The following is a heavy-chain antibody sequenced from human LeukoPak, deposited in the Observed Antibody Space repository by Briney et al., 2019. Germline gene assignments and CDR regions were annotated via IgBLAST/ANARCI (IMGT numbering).Heavy chain of an antibody. J-gene: IGHJ4*02. V-gene: IGHV6-1*01. D-gene: IGHD2-2*03. CDR2: TYYRSKWYD. Sequence: SQTLSLTCALSVDSASSSSAAWRWIRQSPSRGLEWLGRTYYRSKWYDDYAVSVKSRITINPDTSKNQFSLQLTSVTPEDTAVYYCARYLGIGSQRYYFDYWGQGTLVAVS. CDR1: VDSASSSSAA. CDR3: ARYLGIGSQRYYFDY.